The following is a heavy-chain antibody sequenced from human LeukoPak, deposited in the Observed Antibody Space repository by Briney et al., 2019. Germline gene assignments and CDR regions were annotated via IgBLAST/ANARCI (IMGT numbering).Heavy chain of an antibody. Sequence: GGSLRLSCAGSGFTFSSYSMNWVRQAPGKGLEWVSYISSSSSIIYYADSVKGRFTISRDNAKNSLYLQMNSLRAEDTAVYYCARGWTLMVYAMGDYWGQGTLVTVSS. CDR1: GFTFSSYS. V-gene: IGHV3-48*01. CDR2: ISSSSSII. CDR3: ARGWTLMVYAMGDY. D-gene: IGHD2-8*01. J-gene: IGHJ4*02.